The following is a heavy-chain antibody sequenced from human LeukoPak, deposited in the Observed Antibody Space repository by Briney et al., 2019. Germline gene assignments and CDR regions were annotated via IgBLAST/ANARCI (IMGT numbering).Heavy chain of an antibody. CDR3: ARLSGGSWYYYGSGSTNWFDP. J-gene: IGHJ5*02. CDR1: GYSFTSYW. V-gene: IGHV5-51*01. D-gene: IGHD3-10*01. Sequence: GESLKISCKGSGYSFTSYWIGWVRQMPGKGLEWMGIIYPGDSDTRYSPSFQGQVTISADKSIGTAYLQWSSLKASDTAMYYCARLSGGSWYYYGSGSTNWFDPWGQGTLVTVSS. CDR2: IYPGDSDT.